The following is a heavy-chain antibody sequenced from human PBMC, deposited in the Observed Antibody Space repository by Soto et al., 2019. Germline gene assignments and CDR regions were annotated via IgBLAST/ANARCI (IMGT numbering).Heavy chain of an antibody. Sequence: EVQLVESGGGLVQPGRSLRLSCAAAGFMFDDFAMHWVRQAPGKGLEWVSGISWNSGDVAYADSVKGRFTISRDHAKHSVYLHLNSLRPEDTALYYCAKAPNVVTHWFDPWGQGTLVTVSS. CDR2: ISWNSGDV. V-gene: IGHV3-9*01. D-gene: IGHD3-22*01. CDR1: GFMFDDFA. J-gene: IGHJ5*02. CDR3: AKAPNVVTHWFDP.